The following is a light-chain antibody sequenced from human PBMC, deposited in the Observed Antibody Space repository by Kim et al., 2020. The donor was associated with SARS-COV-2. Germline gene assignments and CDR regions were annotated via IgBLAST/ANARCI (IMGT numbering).Light chain of an antibody. CDR1: QSVLYSSNNKNY. Sequence: ATINGKSCQSVLYSSNNKNYFASYLQKPGQPPRVLIYWASTRESGVPARFSGSVSGTDFALTISSLQAVDVAVYYCQQYYSTPLPCGGGTKVDIK. CDR2: WAS. J-gene: IGKJ4*01. V-gene: IGKV4-1*01. CDR3: QQYYSTPLP.